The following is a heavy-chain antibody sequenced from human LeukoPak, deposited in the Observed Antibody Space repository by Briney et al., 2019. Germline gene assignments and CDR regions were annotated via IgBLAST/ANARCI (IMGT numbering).Heavy chain of an antibody. CDR1: GFTFSRYA. CDR3: ARTDSSSSPY. Sequence: SGGSLRLSCLASGFTFSRYAMHWVRQAPGKGLEWVAVISYDGSNKYYADSVKGRFTISRDNSKNTLYLQMNSLRAEDTAVYYCARTDSSSSPYWGQGTLVTVSS. V-gene: IGHV3-30-3*01. J-gene: IGHJ4*02. CDR2: ISYDGSNK. D-gene: IGHD6-6*01.